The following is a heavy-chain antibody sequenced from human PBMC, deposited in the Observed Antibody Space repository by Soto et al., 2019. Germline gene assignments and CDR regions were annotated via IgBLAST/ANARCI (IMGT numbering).Heavy chain of an antibody. CDR1: GYTFTSYD. CDR3: ARPAWVRGVIIKGVYYFDY. D-gene: IGHD3-10*01. CDR2: MNPNSGNT. Sequence: ASVKVSCKASGYTFTSYDINWVRQATGQGLEWMGWMNPNSGNTGYAQKFQGRVTMTRNTSISTAYMELSSLRSEDTAVYYCARPAWVRGVIIKGVYYFDYWGQGTLVTVSS. V-gene: IGHV1-8*01. J-gene: IGHJ4*02.